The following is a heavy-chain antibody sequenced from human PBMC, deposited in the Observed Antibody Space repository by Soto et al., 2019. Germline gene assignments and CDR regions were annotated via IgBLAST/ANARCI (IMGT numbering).Heavy chain of an antibody. V-gene: IGHV4-31*03. D-gene: IGHD6-19*01. CDR2: IYYSGST. J-gene: IGHJ6*02. Sequence: PSETLSLTCTVSGGSISSGGYYWSWIRQHPGKGLEWIGYIYYSGSTYYNPSLKSRVTISLDTSKNQFSLKLSSVTAADTAVDYCARNPGWRERNGMDVWGQGTTVTVSS. CDR3: ARNPGWRERNGMDV. CDR1: GGSISSGGYY.